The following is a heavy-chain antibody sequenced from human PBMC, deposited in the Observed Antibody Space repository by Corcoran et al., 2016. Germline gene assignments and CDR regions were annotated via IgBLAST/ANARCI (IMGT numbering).Heavy chain of an antibody. CDR3: DRGSIGAFDI. CDR2: ISSSSSTI. Sequence: EVQLVESGGGLVQPGGSLRLSCAASGFTFSSYSMNWVRQAPGKGLEWVSYISSSSSTIYYADSVKGRFTISRDNAKNSLYLQMNRLRAEDTAVYYCDRGSIGAFDIWGQGTMVTVSS. J-gene: IGHJ3*02. D-gene: IGHD3-10*01. V-gene: IGHV3-48*04. CDR1: GFTFSSYS.